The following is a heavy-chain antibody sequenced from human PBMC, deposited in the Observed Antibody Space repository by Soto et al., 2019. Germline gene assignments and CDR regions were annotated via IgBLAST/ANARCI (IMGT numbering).Heavy chain of an antibody. V-gene: IGHV3-23*01. Sequence: EVQLLESGGTLVQPGGSLRLSCAASGFTFSNYAMSWARQAPGKGLEWVSTIGVSGGTHYADSVKGRFTISRDSPMNTLYLQMNSLRAEDTAIYFCAKRQPYFFDYWGQGTLLIVSS. CDR2: IGVSGGT. D-gene: IGHD5-18*01. CDR1: GFTFSNYA. CDR3: AKRQPYFFDY. J-gene: IGHJ4*02.